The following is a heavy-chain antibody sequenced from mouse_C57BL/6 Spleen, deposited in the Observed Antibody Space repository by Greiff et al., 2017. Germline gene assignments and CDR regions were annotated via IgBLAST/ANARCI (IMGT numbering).Heavy chain of an antibody. CDR3: ARQGGDYYAMDY. CDR2: ISSGGSYT. Sequence: EVQRVESGGDLVKPGGSLTLSCAASGFTFSSYGMSWVRQTPDKRLEWVATISSGGSYTYYPDSVKGRFTISRDTAKNTLYLQMSSLKSEDTAMYYCARQGGDYYAMDYWGQGTSGTVSS. CDR1: GFTFSSYG. V-gene: IGHV5-6*01. J-gene: IGHJ4*01.